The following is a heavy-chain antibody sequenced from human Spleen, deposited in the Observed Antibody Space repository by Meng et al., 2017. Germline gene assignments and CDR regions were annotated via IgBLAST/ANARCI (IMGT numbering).Heavy chain of an antibody. J-gene: IGHJ1*01. CDR1: GFTFSSYA. CDR2: ISGSGGST. D-gene: IGHD6-19*01. CDR3: AKDYFWYSRGWYSRPNTEATAEYFQH. V-gene: IGHV3-23*01. Sequence: GGSLRLSCAASGFTFSSYAMSWVRQAPGKGLEWVSAISGSGGSTYYADSVKGRFTISRDNSKNTLYLQMNSLRAEDTAVYYCAKDYFWYSRGWYSRPNTEATAEYFQHWGQGTLVTVSS.